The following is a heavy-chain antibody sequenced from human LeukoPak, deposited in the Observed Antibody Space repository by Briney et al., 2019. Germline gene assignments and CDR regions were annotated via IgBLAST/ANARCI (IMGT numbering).Heavy chain of an antibody. CDR3: ARGLYCTNGVCYSRWAFDC. Sequence: PGRSLRLSCAASGFTFSSYGMHWARQAPGKGLEWVAVISYDGSNKYYADSVKGRFTISRDNSKSTLYLQMNSLRAEDTAVYYCARGLYCTNGVCYSRWAFDCWGQGTLVTVSS. J-gene: IGHJ4*02. CDR2: ISYDGSNK. D-gene: IGHD2-8*01. CDR1: GFTFSSYG. V-gene: IGHV3-30*03.